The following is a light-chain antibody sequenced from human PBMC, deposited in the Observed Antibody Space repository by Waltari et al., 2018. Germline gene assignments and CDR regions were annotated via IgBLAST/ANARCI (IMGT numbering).Light chain of an antibody. CDR2: YAS. Sequence: EVVLTQSPDFQSVAPKEKVTITCRASQTIGISLHWYQQKPHQSPKLLIKYASQPPSGVPSRFSGSGSGTDFTLTIDSLEAEDAATYYCHQSNRLPHTFGQGTNLEI. CDR1: QTIGIS. J-gene: IGKJ2*01. V-gene: IGKV6-21*01. CDR3: HQSNRLPHT.